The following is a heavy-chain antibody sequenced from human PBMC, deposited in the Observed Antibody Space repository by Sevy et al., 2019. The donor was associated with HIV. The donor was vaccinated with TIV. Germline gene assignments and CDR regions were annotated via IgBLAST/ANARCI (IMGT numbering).Heavy chain of an antibody. CDR2: IYSDGTT. D-gene: IGHD5-18*01. Sequence: GGYLRLSCAASGFTVSSNYMTWVRQVPGKGLEGVSVIYSDGTTYQADSVKDRFTISRDNSKNTLYLQMNSLRAQDTAVYYCARAESRYGYALNYWGQGTLVTVSS. CDR1: GFTVSSNY. CDR3: ARAESRYGYALNY. V-gene: IGHV3-66*01. J-gene: IGHJ4*02.